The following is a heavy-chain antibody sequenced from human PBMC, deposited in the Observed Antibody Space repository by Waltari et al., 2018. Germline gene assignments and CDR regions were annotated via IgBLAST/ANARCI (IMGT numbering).Heavy chain of an antibody. V-gene: IGHV3-33*08. CDR3: AKAYCGGDCYSFFNY. CDR1: GFTFSSYG. Sequence: QVQLVESGGGVVQPGRSLRLSCAASGFTFSSYGMHWVRQAPGKGLEWVAVIWYDGSNKYYADSVKGRFTISRDNSKNTLYLQMNSLRAEDTAMYYCAKAYCGGDCYSFFNYWGQGTLVTVYS. D-gene: IGHD2-21*01. J-gene: IGHJ4*02. CDR2: IWYDGSNK.